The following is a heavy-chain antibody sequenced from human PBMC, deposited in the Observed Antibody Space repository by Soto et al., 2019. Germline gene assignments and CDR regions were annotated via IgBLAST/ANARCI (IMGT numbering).Heavy chain of an antibody. D-gene: IGHD3-3*01. Sequence: QVQLQESGPGLVKPSQTLSLTCTVSGCSISSGGYYWSWIRQHPGTGMEWIGYLYYSGSTYYNPSLNSRVTISIDTSKNQFSLKLSAVNAAVTAVYYWARAVGYDFWSGSPPDAFDIWGQGTMVTVSS. V-gene: IGHV4-31*03. CDR2: LYYSGST. CDR3: ARAVGYDFWSGSPPDAFDI. J-gene: IGHJ3*02. CDR1: GCSISSGGYY.